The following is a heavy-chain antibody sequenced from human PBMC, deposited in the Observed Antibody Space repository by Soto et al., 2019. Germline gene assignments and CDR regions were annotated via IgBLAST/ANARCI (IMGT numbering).Heavy chain of an antibody. CDR1: GYTFTGYY. J-gene: IGHJ6*02. CDR2: INPNSGGT. CDR3: ARNFMGYCSSTSCYGGDGDYYYYGMDV. V-gene: IGHV1-2*02. D-gene: IGHD2-2*01. Sequence: SVKVSCKASGYTFTGYYMHWVRQAPGQGLEWMGWINPNSGGTNYAQKFQGRVTMTRDTSISTAYMELSRLRSDDTAVYYCARNFMGYCSSTSCYGGDGDYYYYGMDVWGQGTTVTVSS.